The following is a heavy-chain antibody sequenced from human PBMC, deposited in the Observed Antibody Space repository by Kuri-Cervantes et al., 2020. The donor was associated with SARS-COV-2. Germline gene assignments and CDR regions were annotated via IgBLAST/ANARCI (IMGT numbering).Heavy chain of an antibody. J-gene: IGHJ6*03. V-gene: IGHV3-23*01. D-gene: IGHD3-3*01. CDR3: ARGRDFWSGYQDSYYYYYYMDV. Sequence: GGSLRLSCAASGFTFSSYAMSWVRQAPGKGLEWASAISGSGGSTYYADSVKGRFTISRDNAKNSLYLQMNSLRAEDTAVYYCARGRDFWSGYQDSYYYYYYMDVWGKGTTVTVSS. CDR2: ISGSGGST. CDR1: GFTFSSYA.